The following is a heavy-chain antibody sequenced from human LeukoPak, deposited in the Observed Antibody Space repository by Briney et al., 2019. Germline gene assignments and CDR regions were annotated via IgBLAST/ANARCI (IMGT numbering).Heavy chain of an antibody. CDR1: GFTFSNYW. CDR3: ARDKIVGATNFDY. V-gene: IGHV3-7*03. J-gene: IGHJ4*02. CDR2: IKQDGSEK. Sequence: GGSLRLSCAASGFTFSNYWMSWVRQAPGKGLEWVANIKQDGSEKYYVDSVKGRFTISRDNAKNSLYLQMNSQRVEDTAIYYCARDKIVGATNFDYWGQGTLVTVSS. D-gene: IGHD1-26*01.